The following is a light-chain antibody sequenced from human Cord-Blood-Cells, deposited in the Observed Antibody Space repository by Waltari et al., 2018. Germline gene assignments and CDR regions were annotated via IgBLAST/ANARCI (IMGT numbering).Light chain of an antibody. CDR3: QQSYSTPVH. CDR2: AAS. V-gene: IGKV1-39*01. Sequence: DIQMTQSPSSRSASVGDRVTITCRASQSISSYFNWYQQKPGQAPKLLIFAASSLQSGVPSRFSGSGSGTAFALTISSLQPEDFATYYCQQSYSTPVHFGKGTKLEIK. J-gene: IGKJ2*01. CDR1: QSISSY.